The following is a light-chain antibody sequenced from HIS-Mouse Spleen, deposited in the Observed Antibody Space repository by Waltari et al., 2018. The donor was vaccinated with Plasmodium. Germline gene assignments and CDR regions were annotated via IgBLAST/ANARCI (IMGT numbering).Light chain of an antibody. J-gene: IGKJ2*01. V-gene: IGKV3-20*01. CDR3: QQYNSSSYT. CDR2: GAS. CDR1: QSVSSSY. Sequence: DIVFTQSPGTLSLSPGKRATLSCSGSQSVSSSYLAWYQQKPGPAPRLLIYGASSRATGIPDRFSGSGSGTEFTLTISRLQSEDFAVYYCQQYNSSSYTFGQGTKVEIK.